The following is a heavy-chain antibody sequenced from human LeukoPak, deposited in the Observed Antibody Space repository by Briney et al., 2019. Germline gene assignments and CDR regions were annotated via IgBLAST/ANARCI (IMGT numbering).Heavy chain of an antibody. J-gene: IGHJ4*02. V-gene: IGHV3-48*01. Sequence: PGGSLRLSCAASGFTFSSYSMNWVRQAPGKGLEWVSYISSSSRTIYYADSVKGRFTISRDNAKNSLYLQMNSLRAEDTAVYYCARDIPIITMVRGALDYWGQGTLVTVSS. D-gene: IGHD3-10*01. CDR1: GFTFSSYS. CDR3: ARDIPIITMVRGALDY. CDR2: ISSSSRTI.